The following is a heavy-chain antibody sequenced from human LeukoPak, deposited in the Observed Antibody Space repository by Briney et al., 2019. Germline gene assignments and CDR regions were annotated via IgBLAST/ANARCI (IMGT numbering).Heavy chain of an antibody. V-gene: IGHV4-59*01. CDR1: SGSISLYY. J-gene: IGHJ4*02. Sequence: SETLSLTCTVSSGSISLYYWSWIRQPPGKGLEWIGYIHYSGNTNYNPSLKSRVTISVDTSKNQLSLKVSSVTAADTAVYYCARGRLARSPYFDYWGQGTLVTVSS. D-gene: IGHD6-19*01. CDR2: IHYSGNT. CDR3: ARGRLARSPYFDY.